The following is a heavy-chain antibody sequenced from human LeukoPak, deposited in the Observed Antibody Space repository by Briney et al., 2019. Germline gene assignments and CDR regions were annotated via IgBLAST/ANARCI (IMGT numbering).Heavy chain of an antibody. J-gene: IGHJ4*02. V-gene: IGHV4-31*03. CDR2: IYYSGST. CDR1: GGSISSGGYY. Sequence: PSETLSLTCTVSGGSISSGGYYWSWIRQHPGKGLEWIGYIYYSGSTYYNPSLKSRVTISVDTSKNQFSLKLSSVTAADTAVYYCARGGYVFWSGYYAHVTYFDYWGQGTLVTVSS. CDR3: ARGGYVFWSGYYAHVTYFDY. D-gene: IGHD3-3*01.